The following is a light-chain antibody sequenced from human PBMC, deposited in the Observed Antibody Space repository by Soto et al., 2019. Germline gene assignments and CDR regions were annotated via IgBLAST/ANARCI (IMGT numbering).Light chain of an antibody. Sequence: EIVMTQSPVTLSVSPGESATLSCRASQSVSSNLAWYQQKPGQAPRLLIYGASTRATGIPARFSGSGSGTEFTLTISSLQSEDFAVYYCQQYGSSPGTFGQGTKVDIK. J-gene: IGKJ1*01. CDR3: QQYGSSPGT. V-gene: IGKV3-15*01. CDR2: GAS. CDR1: QSVSSN.